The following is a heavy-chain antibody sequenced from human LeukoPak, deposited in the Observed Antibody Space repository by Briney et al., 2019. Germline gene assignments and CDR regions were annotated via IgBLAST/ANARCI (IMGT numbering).Heavy chain of an antibody. CDR1: GFTFSSYW. CDR3: GRVRDDYTYFDC. D-gene: IGHD4-11*01. CDR2: INSDGSRT. V-gene: IGHV3-74*01. J-gene: IGHJ4*02. Sequence: GGSLRLSCAASGFTFSSYWMHWVRQAPGKGLMWVSRINSDGSRTTYADSVRGRFAISIDNAKSTLYLQLNSLRAEDTAVYYCGRVRDDYTYFDCWGQGTLVTVSS.